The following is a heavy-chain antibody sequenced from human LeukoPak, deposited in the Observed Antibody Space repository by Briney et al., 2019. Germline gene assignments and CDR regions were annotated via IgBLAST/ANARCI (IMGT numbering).Heavy chain of an antibody. D-gene: IGHD6-19*01. Sequence: GGSLRLSCAASRFTFSNYWMHWVRQGPGKGLVWVSRISGDGRITRNADSVKGGFFISRDNAKNTLYLQMNSLRAEDTAVYYCARGNSVAGTDISYWGQGTLVTVSS. CDR2: ISGDGRIT. CDR1: RFTFSNYW. V-gene: IGHV3-74*01. CDR3: ARGNSVAGTDISY. J-gene: IGHJ4*02.